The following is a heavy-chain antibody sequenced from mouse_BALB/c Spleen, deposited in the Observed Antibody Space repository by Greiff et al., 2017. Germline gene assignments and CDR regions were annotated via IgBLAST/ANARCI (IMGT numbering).Heavy chain of an antibody. V-gene: IGHV5-4*02. CDR2: ISDGGSYT. J-gene: IGHJ3*01. CDR3: AREGGFAY. Sequence: EVKVVESGGGLVKPGGSLKLSCAASGFTFSDYYMYWVRQTPEKRLEWVATISDGGSYTYYPDSVKGRFTISRDNAKNNLYLQMSSLKSEDTAMYYCAREGGFAYWGQGTLVTVSA. CDR1: GFTFSDYY.